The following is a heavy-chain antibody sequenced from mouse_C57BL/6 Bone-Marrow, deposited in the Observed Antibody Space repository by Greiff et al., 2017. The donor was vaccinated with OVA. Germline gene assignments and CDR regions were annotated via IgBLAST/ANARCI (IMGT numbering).Heavy chain of an antibody. V-gene: IGHV1-42*01. Sequence: EVQLQQSGPELVKPGASVKISCKASGYSFTGYYMNWVKQSPEKSLEWIGEINPSTGGTTYNQKFKAKATLTVDKSSSTAYMQLKSLTSEDSAVYYCARSSPITTVVAKGFAYWGQGTLVTVSA. CDR2: INPSTGGT. CDR3: ARSSPITTVVAKGFAY. CDR1: GYSFTGYY. J-gene: IGHJ3*01. D-gene: IGHD1-1*01.